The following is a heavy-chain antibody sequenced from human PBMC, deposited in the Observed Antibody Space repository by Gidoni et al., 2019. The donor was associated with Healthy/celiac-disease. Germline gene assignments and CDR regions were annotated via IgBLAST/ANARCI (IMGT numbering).Heavy chain of an antibody. CDR2: IYWDGAK. Sequence: QITLKESGPTLVKPTQTLTLTCTFSGFSLSTRGVGVGWIRQAPGKALEWRALIYWDGAKRYSPSLKSTLSRTKDTAKSQVVLTMTNMDPVDTATYDWAPSYDDGDAVNYRVQGTLVTVSS. CDR1: GFSLSTRGVG. CDR3: APSYDDGDAVNY. V-gene: IGHV2-5*02. D-gene: IGHD4-17*01. J-gene: IGHJ4*02.